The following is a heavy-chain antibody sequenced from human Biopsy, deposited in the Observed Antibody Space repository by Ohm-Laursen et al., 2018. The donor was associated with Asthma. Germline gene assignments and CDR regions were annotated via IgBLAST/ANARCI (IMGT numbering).Heavy chain of an antibody. V-gene: IGHV1-18*01. D-gene: IGHD3-10*01. CDR2: ISVYNGNT. CDR3: ARAVDYSHYYGIDV. J-gene: IGHJ6*02. Sequence: ASVKVSCKTSGYTFNSAGITWVRQAPGQGLEWMGGISVYNGNTKLAQKLQDRVTMITDTSTSTAYMELRSLRSDDTAVYFCARAVDYSHYYGIDVWGQGTTVTVS. CDR1: GYTFNSAG.